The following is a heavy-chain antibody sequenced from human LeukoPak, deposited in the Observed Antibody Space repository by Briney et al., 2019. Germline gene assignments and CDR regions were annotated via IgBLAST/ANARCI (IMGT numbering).Heavy chain of an antibody. CDR1: GGSISSSSYY. CDR2: IYYSGST. Sequence: PSETLSLTCTVSGGSISSSSYYWGWIRQPPGRGLKWIGSIYYSGSTYYNPSLKSRVTISVDTSKNQCSLKLSSVTAADTAVYYCARSGVRWNWYFDIWGRGTLVTVSS. CDR3: ARSGVRWNWYFDI. J-gene: IGHJ2*01. D-gene: IGHD5-24*01. V-gene: IGHV4-39*01.